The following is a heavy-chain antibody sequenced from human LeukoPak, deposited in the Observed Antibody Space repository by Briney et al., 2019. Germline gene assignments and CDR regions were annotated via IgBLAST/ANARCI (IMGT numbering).Heavy chain of an antibody. D-gene: IGHD3-22*01. CDR3: ARSYDSSGYYYY. CDR1: GYSFTSYW. J-gene: IGHJ4*02. V-gene: IGHV5-51*01. CDR2: IYPGDSET. Sequence: PGESLQISCKGSGYSFTSYWIGWVRQVPGKGLEWMGIIYPGDSETRYSPSFQGLVTISADKSLSTAYLQWSSLKASDTAMYYCARSYDSSGYYYYWGQGTLVTVSS.